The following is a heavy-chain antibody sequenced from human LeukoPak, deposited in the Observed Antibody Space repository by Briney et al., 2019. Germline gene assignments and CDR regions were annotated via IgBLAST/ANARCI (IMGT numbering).Heavy chain of an antibody. CDR2: IYYSGST. Sequence: PSETLSLTCTVSGGSISSYYWSWIRQPPGKGLEWIGYIYYSGSTNYNPSLKSRVTISVDSSKNQFSLKVSSVTAADTAVYYCARGLPIGSYFDYWGQGTLVTVSS. CDR3: ARGLPIGSYFDY. V-gene: IGHV4-59*01. D-gene: IGHD5/OR15-5a*01. J-gene: IGHJ4*02. CDR1: GGSISSYY.